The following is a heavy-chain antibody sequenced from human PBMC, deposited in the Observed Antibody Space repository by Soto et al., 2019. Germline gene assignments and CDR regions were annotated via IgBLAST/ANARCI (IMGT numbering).Heavy chain of an antibody. V-gene: IGHV3-7*01. J-gene: IGHJ4*02. CDR3: ARGTQGFCSMTSCSFDS. CDR1: GFTFGTYW. D-gene: IGHD2-2*01. CDR2: IKKDGSEK. Sequence: EVQLVESGGGLVQPGGSLRLSCAVSGFTFGTYWMSWVRQAPGKGLEWVANIKKDGSEKYYVDSVKGRFTISRDNAKNSLYLQMNSLRAEDTAVYYCARGTQGFCSMTSCSFDSWGQGTLVTVSS.